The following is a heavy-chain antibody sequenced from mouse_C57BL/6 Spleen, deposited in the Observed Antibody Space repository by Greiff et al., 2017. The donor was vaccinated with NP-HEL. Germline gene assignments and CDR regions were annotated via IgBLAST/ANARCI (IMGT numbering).Heavy chain of an antibody. J-gene: IGHJ3*01. CDR3: ARWGYDGYWGFAY. CDR1: GYAFTNYL. CDR2: INPGSGGT. D-gene: IGHD2-3*01. V-gene: IGHV1-54*01. Sequence: QVQLKQSGAELVRPGTSVKVSCKASGYAFTNYLIEWVKQRPGQGLEWIGVINPGSGGTNYNEKFKGKATLTADKSSSTAYMQLSSLTSEDSAVYFCARWGYDGYWGFAYWGQGTLVTVSA.